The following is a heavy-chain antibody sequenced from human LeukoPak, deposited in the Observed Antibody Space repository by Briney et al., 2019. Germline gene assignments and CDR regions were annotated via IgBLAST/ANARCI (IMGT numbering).Heavy chain of an antibody. V-gene: IGHV4-59*01. Sequence: SETLSLTCTVSGGSLSSYYWSWIRQPPGKGLEWIGYIYYSGSTNYNPSLKSRVTISVDTSKNQFSLKLSSVTAADTAVYYCAREYDYGDYHAFDIWGQGTMVTVSS. CDR2: IYYSGST. D-gene: IGHD4-17*01. CDR1: GGSLSSYY. J-gene: IGHJ3*02. CDR3: AREYDYGDYHAFDI.